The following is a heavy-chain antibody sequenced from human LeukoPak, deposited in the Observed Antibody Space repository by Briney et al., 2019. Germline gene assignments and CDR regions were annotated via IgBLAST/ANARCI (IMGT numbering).Heavy chain of an antibody. J-gene: IGHJ4*02. V-gene: IGHV3-43*01. CDR3: AMICTTSSCLDS. Sequence: GGSLRLSCAASGFSFDDYPMHWVRQAPGKGLEWVSLISWDGGITFYADSLKGRFTISRDNNKNSLYLQMNSLRTDDTALYYCAMICTTSSCLDSWGQGTLVTVSS. D-gene: IGHD2-2*01. CDR1: GFSFDDYP. CDR2: ISWDGGIT.